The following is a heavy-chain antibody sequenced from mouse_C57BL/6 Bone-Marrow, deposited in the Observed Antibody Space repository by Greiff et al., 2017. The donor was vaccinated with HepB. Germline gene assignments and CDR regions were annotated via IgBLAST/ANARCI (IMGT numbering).Heavy chain of an antibody. Sequence: VQLKESVAELVRPGASVKLSCTASGFNIKNTYMHWVKQRPEQGLEWIGRIDPANGNTKYAPKFQGKATITADTSSNTAYLQLSSLTSEDTAIYYCARGWDYDYAPFAYWGQGTRVTVSA. J-gene: IGHJ3*01. CDR2: IDPANGNT. D-gene: IGHD2-4*01. CDR3: ARGWDYDYAPFAY. CDR1: GFNIKNTY. V-gene: IGHV14-3*01.